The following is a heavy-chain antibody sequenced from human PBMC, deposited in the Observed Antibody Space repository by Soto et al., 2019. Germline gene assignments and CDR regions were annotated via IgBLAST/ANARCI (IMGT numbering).Heavy chain of an antibody. CDR3: ASGAWFEERLSYGLDV. D-gene: IGHD3-10*01. Sequence: ASVKVACKASRGKFGRYTIRWVRQAPGQGLEWMGGIIPMFGTANYAQNFQGRLTITADRSASPAYMEVSKRRSEDTAVHFRASGAWFEERLSYGLDVWGQGARLTVSS. CDR1: RGKFGRYT. CDR2: IIPMFGTA. J-gene: IGHJ6*02. V-gene: IGHV1-69*06.